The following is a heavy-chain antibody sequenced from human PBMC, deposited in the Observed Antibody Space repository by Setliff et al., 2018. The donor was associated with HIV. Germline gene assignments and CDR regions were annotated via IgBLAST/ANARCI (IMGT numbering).Heavy chain of an antibody. CDR2: ISSSSYYI. D-gene: IGHD2-15*01. Sequence: LRLSCAASGFTFSSYTMNWVRQAPGKGLEWVSSISSSSYYIYYADSVKGRFTISRDNAKNSLFLQMNSLRAEDTAVYYCARAGVVEGYYYYYYMDVWGKGTTVTAP. CDR3: ARAGVVEGYYYYYYMDV. J-gene: IGHJ6*03. V-gene: IGHV3-21*01. CDR1: GFTFSSYT.